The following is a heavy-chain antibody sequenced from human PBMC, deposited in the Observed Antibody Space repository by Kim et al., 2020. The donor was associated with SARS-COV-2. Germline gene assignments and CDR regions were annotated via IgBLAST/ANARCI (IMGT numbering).Heavy chain of an antibody. CDR2: IWHDGANK. CDR3: ATEYGVAGLLDY. J-gene: IGHJ4*02. V-gene: IGHV3-33*01. Sequence: GGSLRLSCAASGFSFSNHGMHWVRQAPGKGLEWVAVIWHDGANKQYADSVKGRFTVARDNSKNALYLQISSLTAEDTGLYYCATEYGVAGLLDYWGQGTLVTVSS. CDR1: GFSFSNHG. D-gene: IGHD6-19*01.